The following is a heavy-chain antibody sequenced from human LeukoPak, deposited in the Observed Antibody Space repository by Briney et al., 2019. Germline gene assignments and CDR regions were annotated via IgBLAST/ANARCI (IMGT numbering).Heavy chain of an antibody. CDR2: INPNSGGT. J-gene: IGHJ4*02. CDR1: GYTLTELS. Sequence: ASVKVSCKVSGYTLTELSMHWVRQAPGQGLEWMGWINPNSGGTNYAQKLQGRVTMTTDTSTSTAYMELRSLRSDDTAVYYCARDSPHDYDSSLFDYWGQGTLVTVSS. V-gene: IGHV1-2*02. D-gene: IGHD3-22*01. CDR3: ARDSPHDYDSSLFDY.